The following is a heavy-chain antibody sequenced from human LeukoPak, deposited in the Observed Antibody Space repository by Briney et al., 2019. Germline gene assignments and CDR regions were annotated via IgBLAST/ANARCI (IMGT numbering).Heavy chain of an antibody. CDR2: ISGSGGST. J-gene: IGHJ4*02. CDR3: AKSSGFVDFWSGYPHYFDY. V-gene: IGHV3-23*01. CDR1: VFTFSSYA. D-gene: IGHD3-3*01. Sequence: PGGSLRLSCAASVFTFSSYAMSWVRQAPGKGLEWVSAISGSGGSTYYADSVKGRFTISRDNSKNTLYLQMNSLRAEDTAVYYCAKSSGFVDFWSGYPHYFDYWGQGTLVTVSS.